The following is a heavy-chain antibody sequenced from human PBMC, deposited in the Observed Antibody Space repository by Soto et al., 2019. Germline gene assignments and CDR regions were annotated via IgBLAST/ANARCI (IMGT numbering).Heavy chain of an antibody. D-gene: IGHD6-19*01. CDR2: ISAYNGNT. V-gene: IGHV1-18*01. CDR3: ARDPIAVAGYVSRRPPLY. J-gene: IGHJ4*02. Sequence: GASVKVSCKASGYTFTSYGISWVRQAPGQGLEWMGWISAYNGNTNYAQKLQGRVTMTTDTSTSTAYMELRSLRSDDTAVYYCARDPIAVAGYVSRRPPLYWGQGTLVTVSS. CDR1: GYTFTSYG.